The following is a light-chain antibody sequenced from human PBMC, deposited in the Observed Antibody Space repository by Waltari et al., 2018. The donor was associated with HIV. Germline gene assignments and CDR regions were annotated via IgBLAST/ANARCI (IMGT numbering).Light chain of an antibody. CDR2: NGN. J-gene: IGLJ2*01. Sequence: QSVLTQPPSVSGAPGQRVTLSCTWSRSNIGPHEVHWYQQFRGTAPRLLIYNGNTRTAGGHDRFSGCKSDTAASLAINGLQAEDEADYYGQSCDSTLGGSVFGGGTKLTVL. CDR3: QSCDSTLGGSV. V-gene: IGLV1-40*01. CDR1: RSNIGPHE.